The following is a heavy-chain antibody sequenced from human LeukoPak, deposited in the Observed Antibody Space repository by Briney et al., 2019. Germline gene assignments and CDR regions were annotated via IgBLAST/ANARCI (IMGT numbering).Heavy chain of an antibody. V-gene: IGHV5-51*01. CDR1: GYNFTSYW. CDR3: ARRRYCGGDCYDRAFDI. Sequence: GESLKISCKGSGYNFTSYWIGWVRQMPGKGLEWMGIIYPGDSDTRYSPSFQGQVTISADKSISTAYLQWSSLKASDTAMYYCARRRYCGGDCYDRAFDIWGQGTMVTVSS. J-gene: IGHJ3*02. D-gene: IGHD2-21*02. CDR2: IYPGDSDT.